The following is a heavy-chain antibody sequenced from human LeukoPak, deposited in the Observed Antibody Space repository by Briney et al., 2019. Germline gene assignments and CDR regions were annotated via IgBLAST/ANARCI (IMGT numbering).Heavy chain of an antibody. Sequence: QPSETLSLTCTVSGGSISSDYWSWIRQPARKGLEWIGRIYSSGSTNYNPSFQSRVTMSLDTSKSQFSLKLSSVTAADTAVYYCARVAVTGYNWFDPWGQGTLVTVSS. D-gene: IGHD2-21*02. CDR2: IYSSGST. CDR1: GGSISSDY. V-gene: IGHV4-4*07. CDR3: ARVAVTGYNWFDP. J-gene: IGHJ5*02.